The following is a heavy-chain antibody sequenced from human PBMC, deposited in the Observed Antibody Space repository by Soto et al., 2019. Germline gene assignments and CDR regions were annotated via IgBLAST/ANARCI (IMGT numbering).Heavy chain of an antibody. J-gene: IGHJ6*02. CDR1: GYSFTIYW. V-gene: IGHV5-51*01. CDR3: ARHKRNYYDSSGFYYGMDV. Sequence: PGESLKISCKGSGYSFTIYWIGWVRQMPGKGLEWMGIIYPGDSDTRYSPSFQGQVTISADKSISTAYLQWSSLKASDTAMYYCARHKRNYYDSSGFYYGMDVWGQGTTVTVSS. D-gene: IGHD3-22*01. CDR2: IYPGDSDT.